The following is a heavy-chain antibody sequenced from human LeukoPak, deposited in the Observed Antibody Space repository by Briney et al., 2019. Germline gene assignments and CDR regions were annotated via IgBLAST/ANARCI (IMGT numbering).Heavy chain of an antibody. J-gene: IGHJ4*02. CDR1: EFTFSSYY. CDR2: IRADGSAE. D-gene: IGHD6-19*01. Sequence: GGSLRLSCAASEFTFSSYYMTWVRQAPGKGLEWVGNIRADGSAEFYVDSVRGRFTISRDNARDSLYLQMNSLRPEDTAVYYCARWLYSSGWAIDYWGQGTLVTVSS. V-gene: IGHV3-7*01. CDR3: ARWLYSSGWAIDY.